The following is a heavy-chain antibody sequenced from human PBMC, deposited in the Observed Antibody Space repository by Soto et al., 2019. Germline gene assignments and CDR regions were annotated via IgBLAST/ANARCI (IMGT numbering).Heavy chain of an antibody. D-gene: IGHD1-20*01. V-gene: IGHV4-31*03. CDR1: GGSISSGGYY. CDR2: IYYSGST. J-gene: IGHJ4*02. Sequence: SETLSLTCTVSGGSISSGGYYWSWIRQHPGKGLEWIGYIYYSGSTCYNPSLKSRVTISVDTSKNQFSLKLSSVTAADTAVYYCARDQGITGTYFDYWGQGTLVTVSS. CDR3: ARDQGITGTYFDY.